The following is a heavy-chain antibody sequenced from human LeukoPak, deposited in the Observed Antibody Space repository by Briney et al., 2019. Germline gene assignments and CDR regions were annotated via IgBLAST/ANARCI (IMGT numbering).Heavy chain of an antibody. CDR1: GYTFTSYG. CDR3: ARSPQGYCSGGSCYKPTEYFQH. V-gene: IGHV1-18*01. J-gene: IGHJ1*01. D-gene: IGHD2-15*01. Sequence: ASVKVSRKASGYTFTSYGISWVRQAPGQGLAWMGWISAYNGNTNYAQKLQGRVTMTTDTSTSTAYMELRSLRSDDTAVYYCARSPQGYCSGGSCYKPTEYFQHWGQGTLVTVSS. CDR2: ISAYNGNT.